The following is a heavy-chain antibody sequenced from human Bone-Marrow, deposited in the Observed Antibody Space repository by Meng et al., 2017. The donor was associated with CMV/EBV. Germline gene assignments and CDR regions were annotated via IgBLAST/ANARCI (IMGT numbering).Heavy chain of an antibody. CDR3: ARDLSDGSWGRYYDFWSGYYYYGMEV. Sequence: ASVKVACKASRYTLTSSSMHSVRQAHGQGLEWMGIINPSGGSTSYAQKFQGRVTITRDTSTSTVYMELSSLRSEDTAVYYCARDLSDGSWGRYYDFWSGYYYYGMEVWGQGTTVTVSS. CDR2: INPSGGST. V-gene: IGHV1-46*01. J-gene: IGHJ6*02. CDR1: RYTLTSSS. D-gene: IGHD3-3*01.